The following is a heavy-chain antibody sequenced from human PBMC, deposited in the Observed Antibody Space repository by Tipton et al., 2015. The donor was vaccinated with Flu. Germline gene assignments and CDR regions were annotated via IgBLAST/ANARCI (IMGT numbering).Heavy chain of an antibody. D-gene: IGHD5-24*01. CDR2: INPNDNGT. J-gene: IGHJ3*02. Sequence: QLVQSGAELKKPGASVKVSCKGSGCTFTVHYMHWVRQAPGQGLEWMGWINPNDNGTRYPEKFQGRVTMTRDTSISTVYMELSRLSSDDTAVYYCARDGAGYNGAFDMWGQGTMVTVSS. CDR3: ARDGAGYNGAFDM. V-gene: IGHV1-2*02. CDR1: GCTFTVHY.